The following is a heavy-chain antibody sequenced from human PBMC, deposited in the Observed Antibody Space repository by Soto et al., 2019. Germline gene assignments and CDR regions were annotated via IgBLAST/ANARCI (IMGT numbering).Heavy chain of an antibody. CDR2: ISYDGSNK. CDR3: AKDPMATPARGQNWFDP. Sequence: GGSVRLSCAASGFTFSSYGMHWVRQAPGKGLEWVAVISYDGSNKYYADSVKGRFTISRDNSKNTLYLQMNSLRAEDTAVYYCAKDPMATPARGQNWFDPWGQGTLVTVSS. D-gene: IGHD5-18*01. CDR1: GFTFSSYG. J-gene: IGHJ5*02. V-gene: IGHV3-30*18.